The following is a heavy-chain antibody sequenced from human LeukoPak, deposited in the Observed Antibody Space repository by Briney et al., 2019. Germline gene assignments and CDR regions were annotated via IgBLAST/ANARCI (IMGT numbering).Heavy chain of an antibody. CDR1: GFTFSSYA. CDR2: ISYDGSNK. J-gene: IGHJ4*02. D-gene: IGHD1-26*01. CDR3: AKDDSVNYYYFDY. V-gene: IGHV3-30-3*01. Sequence: GGSLRLSCAASGFTFSSYAMHWVRQAPGKGLEWVAVISYDGSNKYYADSVKGRFTISRDNSENTLYLQMNSLTTEDTAVYYCAKDDSVNYYYFDYWGQGTLVTVSS.